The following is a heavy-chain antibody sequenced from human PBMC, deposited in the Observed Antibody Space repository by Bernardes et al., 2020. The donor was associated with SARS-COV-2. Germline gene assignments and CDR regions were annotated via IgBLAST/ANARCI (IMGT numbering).Heavy chain of an antibody. Sequence: SETLSLTCTVSGASISDSNWWTCVRQPPGKGPEWIGEFNHSGTINYHPSLKSRVAISLDKSKNQFFLDVTSATAADTAVYFCGRGLTSYCGADTCHPGWIDPWGQGTLVTVSS. CDR2: FNHSGTI. CDR3: GRGLTSYCGADTCHPGWIDP. J-gene: IGHJ5*02. V-gene: IGHV4-4*02. D-gene: IGHD2-21*02. CDR1: GASISDSNW.